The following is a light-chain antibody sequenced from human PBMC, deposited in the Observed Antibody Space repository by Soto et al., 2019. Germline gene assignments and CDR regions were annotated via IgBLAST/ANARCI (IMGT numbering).Light chain of an antibody. CDR3: QTWGSGSAIVV. CDR2: VNSGGSH. J-gene: IGLJ7*01. Sequence: QPVLTQSPSASASLGASVKLTCTLSSGHSNYAIAWHQQQPEKGPRYLMEVNSGGSHIKGDGIPDRFSGSSSGAERYLFISSLQSEDESDYYCQTWGSGSAIVVFGGGTKLTVL. CDR1: SGHSNYA. V-gene: IGLV4-69*01.